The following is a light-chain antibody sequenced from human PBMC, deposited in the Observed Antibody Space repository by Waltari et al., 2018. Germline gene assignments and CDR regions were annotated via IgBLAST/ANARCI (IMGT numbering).Light chain of an antibody. CDR3: QHGNTFPLT. J-gene: IGKJ4*01. CDR1: QDISRW. CDR2: DAS. V-gene: IGKV1-12*01. Sequence: DIQMTQSPSSVSASVGDRVIITCRVSQDISRWLAWYQQTPGKAPKFLIYDASTLQSGVPSRFSGTGSGTEFTLTISSLQPEDFATYYCQHGNTFPLTFGGGTKVEIK.